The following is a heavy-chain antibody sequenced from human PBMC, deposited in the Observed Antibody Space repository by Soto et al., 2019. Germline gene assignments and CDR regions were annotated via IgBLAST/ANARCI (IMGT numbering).Heavy chain of an antibody. CDR3: ARAVVGVAATHNWFDP. CDR2: SIPIVGTA. Sequence: QVQLVQSGAEVKKPGSSVKVSCKAAGGTFSSYAISWGRQAPGQGLEWVGGSIPIVGTANYAQKFQGRVTITADESTSTAYMELSSLRSEDTAVYYCARAVVGVAATHNWFDPWGQGTLVTVSS. V-gene: IGHV1-69*01. D-gene: IGHD2-15*01. J-gene: IGHJ5*02. CDR1: GGTFSSYA.